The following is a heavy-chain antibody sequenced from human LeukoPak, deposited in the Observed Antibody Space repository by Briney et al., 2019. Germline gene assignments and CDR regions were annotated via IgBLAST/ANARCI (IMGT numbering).Heavy chain of an antibody. Sequence: GGSLRLSCAASGFTFDDYGMSWVRQAPGKGLEWVSGINWNGGSTGYADSVKGRFTISRDNAKNSLYLQMNSLRAEDTALYYCARGGAYSSSWYGGYWGQGTLVTVSS. J-gene: IGHJ4*02. CDR2: INWNGGST. V-gene: IGHV3-20*04. D-gene: IGHD6-13*01. CDR3: ARGGAYSSSWYGGY. CDR1: GFTFDDYG.